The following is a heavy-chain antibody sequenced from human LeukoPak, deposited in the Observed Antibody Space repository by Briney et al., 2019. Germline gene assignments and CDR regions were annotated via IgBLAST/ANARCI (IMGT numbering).Heavy chain of an antibody. V-gene: IGHV3-9*01. CDR2: ISWNSGSI. D-gene: IGHD2-2*01. CDR1: GFTFDDYA. CDR3: ARGTGTIDY. J-gene: IGHJ4*02. Sequence: GGSLRLSCAASGFTFDDYAMHWVRQAPGKGLEWVSGISWNSGSIGYADSVKGRFTISRDNSKNTLYLQMNSLRAEDTAVYYCARGTGTIDYWGQGTLVTVSS.